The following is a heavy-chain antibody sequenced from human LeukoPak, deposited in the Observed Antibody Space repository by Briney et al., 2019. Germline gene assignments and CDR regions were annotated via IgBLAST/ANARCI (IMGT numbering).Heavy chain of an antibody. J-gene: IGHJ3*02. D-gene: IGHD6-19*01. Sequence: PSQTLSLTCTVSGGSISSGDYYWRWIRQPPGKGLEGIGYIYYGGSTYYNPSCKTRVTISVDTSKNQFSLKLSSVTTADTAVYYCARDLSAVAGPRSAFDIWGQGTMVTVSS. V-gene: IGHV4-30-4*08. CDR1: GGSISSGDYY. CDR3: ARDLSAVAGPRSAFDI. CDR2: IYYGGST.